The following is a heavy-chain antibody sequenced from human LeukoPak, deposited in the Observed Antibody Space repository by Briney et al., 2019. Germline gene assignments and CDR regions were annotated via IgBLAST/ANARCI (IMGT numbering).Heavy chain of an antibody. CDR2: INRDQSEK. D-gene: IGHD3-16*01. CDR1: GFVFSISW. V-gene: IGHV3-7*04. CDR3: ARDVGGCGGVSNNCEAFNT. J-gene: IGHJ3*02. Sequence: GGSLRLPCAASGFVFSISWMAWVRQAPGKGLEWVAHINRDQSEKYYVDSMKGRLTISRDNAENSLFLHMNSLKAEATALYYCARDVGGCGGVSNNCEAFNTWAKGQWSPSLQ.